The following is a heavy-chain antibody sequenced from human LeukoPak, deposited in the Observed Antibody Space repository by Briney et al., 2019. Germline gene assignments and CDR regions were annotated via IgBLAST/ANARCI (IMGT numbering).Heavy chain of an antibody. D-gene: IGHD3-22*01. V-gene: IGHV4-39*07. CDR3: ARLPNYYDSSVDAFDI. CDR2: FYYSGST. J-gene: IGHJ3*02. Sequence: SETLSLTCTVSGGSISSSSYYWGWIRQPPGKGLEWIGYFYYSGSTNYNPSLKSRVTISVDTSKNQFSLKLSSVTAADTAVYYCARLPNYYDSSVDAFDIWGQGTMVTVSS. CDR1: GGSISSSSYY.